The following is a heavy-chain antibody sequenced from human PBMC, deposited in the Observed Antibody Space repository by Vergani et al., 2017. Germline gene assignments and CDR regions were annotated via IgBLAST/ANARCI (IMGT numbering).Heavy chain of an antibody. J-gene: IGHJ6*02. D-gene: IGHD2-15*01. CDR3: AKDASDIVVVVAANSHYYYGMDV. V-gene: IGHV3-30*18. CDR2: ISYDGSNK. CDR1: GFTFSSYG. Sequence: QVQLVESGGGVVQPGRSLRLSCAASGFTFSSYGMHWVRQAPGKGLEWVAVISYDGSNKYYADSVKGRFTISRDNSKNTLYLQMNSLRAEETAVYYCAKDASDIVVVVAANSHYYYGMDVWGQGTTVTVSS.